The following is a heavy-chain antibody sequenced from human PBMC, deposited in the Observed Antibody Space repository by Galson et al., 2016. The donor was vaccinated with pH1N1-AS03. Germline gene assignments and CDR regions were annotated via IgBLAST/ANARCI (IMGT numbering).Heavy chain of an antibody. CDR3: ASIKGGGNSDGFDI. J-gene: IGHJ3*02. D-gene: IGHD4-23*01. CDR1: GFTFRSYW. Sequence: SLRLSCAASGFTFRSYWMTWVRQAPGKGLEWVANIKQDGSENYSLDSVKGRFTISRDDVENSGYLQLNSLKVEDTAMYYCASIKGGGNSDGFDIWGLGTKVIVSS. CDR2: IKQDGSEN. V-gene: IGHV3-7*01.